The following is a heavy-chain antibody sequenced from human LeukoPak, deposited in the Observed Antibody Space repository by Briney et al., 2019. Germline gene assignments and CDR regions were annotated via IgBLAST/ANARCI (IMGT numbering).Heavy chain of an antibody. Sequence: ASVKVSCKASGGSLRNYATSWVRPAPGQGLEWMGWINPNSGSTNSAQKFQGRVTMTRDTSISTAYMGRSRLGSDCAAVYYWARVYYDSSGYYGEPFDYWGQGTLVTVSS. D-gene: IGHD3-22*01. CDR3: ARVYYDSSGYYGEPFDY. CDR2: INPNSGST. CDR1: GGSLRNYA. J-gene: IGHJ4*02. V-gene: IGHV1-2*02.